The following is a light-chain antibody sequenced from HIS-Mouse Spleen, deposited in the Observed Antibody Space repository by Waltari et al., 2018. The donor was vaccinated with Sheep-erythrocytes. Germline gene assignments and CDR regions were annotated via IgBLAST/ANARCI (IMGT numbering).Light chain of an antibody. V-gene: IGKV3-20*01. Sequence: EIVLTQSPGTLSLSPGERATLSCRASQRVSSSYLAWYQQKPGQATRSLIYGASSRATGIPDRFSGSGSGTDFTFTISRLEPEDFAVYYCQQYGSSLRTFGQGTKVEIK. CDR1: QRVSSSY. CDR3: QQYGSSLRT. J-gene: IGKJ1*01. CDR2: GAS.